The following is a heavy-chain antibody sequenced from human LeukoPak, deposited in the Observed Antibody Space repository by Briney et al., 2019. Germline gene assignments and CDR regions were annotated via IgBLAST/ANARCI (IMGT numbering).Heavy chain of an antibody. J-gene: IGHJ5*02. CDR2: ISSSSSYI. V-gene: IGHV3-21*01. D-gene: IGHD2-21*02. CDR1: GFTFSSYS. Sequence: GSLRLSCAASGFTFSSYSMNWARQAPGKGLEWVSSISSSSSYIYYADSVKGRFTISRDNAKNSLYLQMNSLRAEDTAVYYCARPSRVAYCDGDCLPTQRESWFDPWGQGTLVTVSS. CDR3: ARPSRVAYCDGDCLPTQRESWFDP.